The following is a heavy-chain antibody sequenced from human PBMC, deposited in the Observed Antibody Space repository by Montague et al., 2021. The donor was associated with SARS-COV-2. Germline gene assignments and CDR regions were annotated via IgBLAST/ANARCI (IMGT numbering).Heavy chain of an antibody. D-gene: IGHD6-19*01. CDR2: IYYRGST. CDR1: GGSISSSTYY. Sequence: SETRSLTCTVSGGSISSSTYYWAWIRQPPGKGLEWIGSIYYRGSTYYNPSLKSRVFILVDTSKKQLSLTLTSVTAADTAVYYCATQEDPSGWIPGPFDFWGQGTLLSVSS. J-gene: IGHJ4*02. CDR3: ATQEDPSGWIPGPFDF. V-gene: IGHV4-39*01.